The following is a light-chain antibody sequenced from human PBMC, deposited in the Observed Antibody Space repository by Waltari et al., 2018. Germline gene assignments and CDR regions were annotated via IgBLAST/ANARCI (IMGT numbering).Light chain of an antibody. CDR3: SSYISSDTLEL. Sequence: HSALTQPASVSGSPGQSITIPCTGTSSDVGGYNSVSWYQQPPGKAPKLMIFDFSNRPSVVSDRFSGSKSGNTASLTISGLQAEDEADYYCSSYISSDTLELFGGGTSLTVL. CDR1: SSDVGGYNS. J-gene: IGLJ2*01. CDR2: DFS. V-gene: IGLV2-14*03.